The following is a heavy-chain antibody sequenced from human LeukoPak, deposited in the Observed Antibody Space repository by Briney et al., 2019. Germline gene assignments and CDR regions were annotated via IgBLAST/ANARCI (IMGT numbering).Heavy chain of an antibody. Sequence: GGSLRLSCAASGFTFDDYGMHWVRQAPGKGLEWVSGISWNSGSIGYADSVKGRFTISRDNAKNSLYLQMNSLRAEDTALYYCAKGDSGSYYVYFQHWGQGTLVTVSS. CDR2: ISWNSGSI. CDR1: GFTFDDYG. D-gene: IGHD1-26*01. CDR3: AKGDSGSYYVYFQH. V-gene: IGHV3-9*01. J-gene: IGHJ1*01.